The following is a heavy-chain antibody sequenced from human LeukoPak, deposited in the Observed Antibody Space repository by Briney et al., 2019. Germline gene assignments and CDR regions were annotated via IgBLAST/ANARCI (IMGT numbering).Heavy chain of an antibody. Sequence: PSETLSLTCTVSGGSISSYYWSWIRQPPGKGLEWIGYSYYTGSINYNPSFKSRLTMSVDTSKNQFSLKMSSVTAADTAVYYCAGLPTFGDFVWNWGQGTLVTVSS. D-gene: IGHD2/OR15-2a*01. CDR1: GGSISSYY. CDR3: AGLPTFGDFVWN. CDR2: SYYTGSI. J-gene: IGHJ4*02. V-gene: IGHV4-59*01.